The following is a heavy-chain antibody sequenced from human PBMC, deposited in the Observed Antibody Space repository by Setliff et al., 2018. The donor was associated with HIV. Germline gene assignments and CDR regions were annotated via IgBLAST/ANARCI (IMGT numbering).Heavy chain of an antibody. CDR3: TRDLTLWFGELYYYYGMDV. Sequence: GGSLRLSCAASGFTFSNAWMSWVRQAPGKGLEWVGRIKSKTDGGTTDYAAPVKGRFTISRDDSKSIAYLQMNSLKTEDTAVYYCTRDLTLWFGELYYYYGMDVWGQGTTVTVSS. CDR1: GFTFSNAW. V-gene: IGHV3-15*01. J-gene: IGHJ6*02. D-gene: IGHD3-10*01. CDR2: IKSKTDGGTT.